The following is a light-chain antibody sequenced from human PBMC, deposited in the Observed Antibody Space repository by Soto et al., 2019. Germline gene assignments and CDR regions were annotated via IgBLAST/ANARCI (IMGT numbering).Light chain of an antibody. CDR2: GAS. V-gene: IGKV3-20*01. CDR3: QQYGSSPYT. CDR1: QSVRNSY. Sequence: EILLTQSPGTLSLSPGERATLSCRASQSVRNSYLAWYQQKPGQAPRHLIYGASGRATGVPERLSGRGSGTDFTLTISRLEPEDFAVYYCQQYGSSPYTFGQGTKLEI. J-gene: IGKJ2*01.